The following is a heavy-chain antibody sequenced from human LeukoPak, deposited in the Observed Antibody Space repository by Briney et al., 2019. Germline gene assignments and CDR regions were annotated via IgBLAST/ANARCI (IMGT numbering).Heavy chain of an antibody. D-gene: IGHD6-19*01. CDR3: ARLEVAGINDY. CDR1: GGSISSSSYY. V-gene: IGHV4-39*01. J-gene: IGHJ4*02. Sequence: SETLSLTCTVSGGSISSSSYYWGWIRQPPGKGLEWIGGIYYSGRTYYNPSLKSRVTISVDTSKNQFSLKLSSVTAADTAVYYCARLEVAGINDYWGQGTLVTVSS. CDR2: IYYSGRT.